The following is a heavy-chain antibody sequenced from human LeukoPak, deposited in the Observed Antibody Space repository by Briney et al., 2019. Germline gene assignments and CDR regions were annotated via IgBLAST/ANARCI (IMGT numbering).Heavy chain of an antibody. D-gene: IGHD6-6*01. V-gene: IGHV4-59*12. CDR1: GGSISSYY. CDR3: ASLEYSSSVLDY. CDR2: IYYSGST. J-gene: IGHJ4*02. Sequence: PSETLSLTCTVSGGSISSYYWSWIRQPPGKGLEWIGYIYYSGSTNYNPSLKSRVTISVDTSKNQFSLKLSSVTAADTAVYYCASLEYSSSVLDYWGQGTLVTVSS.